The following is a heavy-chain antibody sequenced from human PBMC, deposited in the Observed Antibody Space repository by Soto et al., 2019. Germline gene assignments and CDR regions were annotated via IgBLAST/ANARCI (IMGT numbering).Heavy chain of an antibody. D-gene: IGHD1-1*01. Sequence: EVQLVESGGGLVKPGGSLRVSCAASGFTLSSHSMNWVRQAPGKGLEWVSFIGSNSHYIYYADSVKGRFTISRDNAKNSVYLQMNSLRAEDTAVYYCARDRTTGTTYPWDAFDTWGQGTMVTVSS. CDR1: GFTLSSHS. V-gene: IGHV3-21*06. CDR3: ARDRTTGTTYPWDAFDT. CDR2: IGSNSHYI. J-gene: IGHJ3*02.